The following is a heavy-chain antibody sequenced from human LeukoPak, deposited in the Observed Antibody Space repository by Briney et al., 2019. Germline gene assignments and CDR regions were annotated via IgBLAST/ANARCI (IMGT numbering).Heavy chain of an antibody. Sequence: GGSLRLSCAASGFTFSSYAMHWVRQAPGKGLEWVAVISYDGSNKYYADSVKGRFTISRDNSKNTLYLQMNSLRAEDTAVYYCAREGVRRGRVGYFQHWGQGTLVTVSS. CDR3: AREGVRRGRVGYFQH. CDR1: GFTFSSYA. CDR2: ISYDGSNK. D-gene: IGHD3-3*01. J-gene: IGHJ1*01. V-gene: IGHV3-30*04.